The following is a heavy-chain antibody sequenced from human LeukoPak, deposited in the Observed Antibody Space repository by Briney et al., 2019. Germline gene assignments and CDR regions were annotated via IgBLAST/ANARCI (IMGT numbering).Heavy chain of an antibody. D-gene: IGHD3-22*01. CDR3: AGASYDSSGVH. CDR2: IYYSGST. J-gene: IGHJ4*02. V-gene: IGHV4-59*01. CDR1: GGSISSYY. Sequence: SETLSLTCTVSGGSISSYYWSWIRQPPGKGLEWIGYIYYSGSTNYNPSLKSRVTISVDTSKNQFSLKLSSVTAANTAVYYCAGASYDSSGVHWGQGTLVTVSS.